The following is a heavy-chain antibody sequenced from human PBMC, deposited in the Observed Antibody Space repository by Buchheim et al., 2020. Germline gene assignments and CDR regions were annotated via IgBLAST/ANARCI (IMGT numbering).Heavy chain of an antibody. V-gene: IGHV3-7*01. Sequence: EVQLVESGGGLVQPGGSLRLSCAASGFTFSSYWMSWVRQAPGKGLEWVANIKQDGSEKYYVDSVKGRFTISRDNAKNSLYLQMNSLRAEDTAVYYCARVHSIKVFGVVIDYGMDVWGQGTT. CDR3: ARVHSIKVFGVVIDYGMDV. J-gene: IGHJ6*02. CDR2: IKQDGSEK. D-gene: IGHD3-3*01. CDR1: GFTFSSYW.